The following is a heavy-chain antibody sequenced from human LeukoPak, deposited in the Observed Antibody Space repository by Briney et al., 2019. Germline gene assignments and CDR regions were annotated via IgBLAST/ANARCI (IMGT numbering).Heavy chain of an antibody. V-gene: IGHV4-61*02. D-gene: IGHD3-3*01. CDR1: GGSISSGSYY. J-gene: IGHJ4*02. CDR2: IYTSGST. Sequence: PSQTLSLTCTVSGGSISSGSYYWSWIRQPAGKGLEWIGRIYTSGSTNYNPSLKSRVTISVDTSKNQFSLKLSSVTAADTTVYYCARTTITIFGVVIISHYFDYWGQGTLVTGSS. CDR3: ARTTITIFGVVIISHYFDY.